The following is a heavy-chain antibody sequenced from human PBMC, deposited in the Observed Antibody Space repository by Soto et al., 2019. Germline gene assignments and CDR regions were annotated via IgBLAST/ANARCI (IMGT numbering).Heavy chain of an antibody. Sequence: GGALRLSCAASGFTFSSYLMHWVRQAPGKGLVWVSRINPDGSATNYADSVKGRFTISRDNAKNTLYLQMNSLRAEDTAVFYCGRGGSDSPMAPGYWGQGTLVTVSS. CDR1: GFTFSSYL. V-gene: IGHV3-74*01. CDR2: INPDGSAT. CDR3: GRGGSDSPMAPGY. D-gene: IGHD5-18*01. J-gene: IGHJ4*02.